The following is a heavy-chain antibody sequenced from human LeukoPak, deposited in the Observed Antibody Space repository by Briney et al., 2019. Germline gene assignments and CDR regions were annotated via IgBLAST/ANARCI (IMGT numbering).Heavy chain of an antibody. CDR3: AKGFRDTAMFLDY. Sequence: PGGSLRLSCTASGFTFSSFEMNWVRLAPGKGLEWISCISGSGSTVYYADSVKGRFTISRDNAKNSLYLLMNSLRAEDTAVYYCAKGFRDTAMFLDYWGQGTLVTVSS. J-gene: IGHJ4*02. CDR1: GFTFSSFE. V-gene: IGHV3-48*03. D-gene: IGHD5-18*01. CDR2: ISGSGSTV.